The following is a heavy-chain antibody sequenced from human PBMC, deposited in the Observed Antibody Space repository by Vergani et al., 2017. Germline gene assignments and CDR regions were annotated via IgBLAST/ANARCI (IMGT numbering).Heavy chain of an antibody. CDR1: GGSISSGGYY. V-gene: IGHV4-31*03. CDR3: AREGLEWLHKGGDWFDP. Sequence: QVQLQESGPGLVKPSQTLSLTCTVSGGSISSGGYYWSWIRQHPGKGLEWIGYIYYSGSTYYNPSLKSRVTISVDPSKNQFSLKLSSVTAADTAVYYCAREGLEWLHKGGDWFDPWGQGTLVTVSS. D-gene: IGHD5-24*01. CDR2: IYYSGST. J-gene: IGHJ5*02.